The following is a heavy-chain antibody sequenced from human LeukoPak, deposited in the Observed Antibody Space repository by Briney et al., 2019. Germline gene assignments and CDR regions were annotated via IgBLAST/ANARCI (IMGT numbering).Heavy chain of an antibody. CDR3: ARGGYCSSTSCYGEFWDY. Sequence: PGGTLRLSCAASGFTFSSYGMNWVRQAPGKGLEWVSYISSSGSTIYYADSVKGRFTISRDNAKNSLYLQMNSLRAEDTAVYYCARGGYCSSTSCYGEFWDYWGQGTLVTVSS. V-gene: IGHV3-48*04. CDR2: ISSSGSTI. J-gene: IGHJ4*02. CDR1: GFTFSSYG. D-gene: IGHD2-2*01.